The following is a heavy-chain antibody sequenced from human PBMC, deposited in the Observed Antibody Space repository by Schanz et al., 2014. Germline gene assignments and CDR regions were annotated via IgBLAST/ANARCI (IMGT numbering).Heavy chain of an antibody. CDR2: FSLDTDRL. CDR3: TKDIWPGGVDV. D-gene: IGHD3-10*01. V-gene: IGHV3-9*01. CDR1: GLNFRQYA. J-gene: IGHJ6*02. Sequence: EGQLVESGGVLVQPGRSLRLSCAGSGLNFRQYAIHWVRHAPGKGLEWVAGFSLDTDRLDYGDSVKGRFTVSWDNSKTSIYLQMNSLRTDDTAFYYCTKDIWPGGVDVWGQGTTVAVSS.